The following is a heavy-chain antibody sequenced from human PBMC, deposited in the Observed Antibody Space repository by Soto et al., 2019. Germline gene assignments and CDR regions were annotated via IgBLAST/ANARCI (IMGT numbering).Heavy chain of an antibody. CDR2: IYYSGST. CDR1: GGSISSYY. J-gene: IGHJ4*02. Sequence: QVQLQESGPGLVKPSETLSLTCTVSGGSISSYYWSCSRQPPGKGLEWIGYIYYSGSTNYNPSLKSRVTISVDTSKNQFSLKLSSVTAADTAVYYCARRNQAAALDYWGQGTLVTVSS. V-gene: IGHV4-59*01. D-gene: IGHD6-13*01. CDR3: ARRNQAAALDY.